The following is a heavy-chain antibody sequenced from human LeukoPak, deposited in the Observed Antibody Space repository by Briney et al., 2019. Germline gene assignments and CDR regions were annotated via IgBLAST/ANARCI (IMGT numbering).Heavy chain of an antibody. CDR2: IYPSGST. CDR3: ARHPRPAIHWYFDL. Sequence: SETLSLTCTVSGDSISNYYWSWVRQLPGKGLEWIGYIYPSGSTDYSPSLKSRVTMSLDTSKNQFSLNLNSVTAPDTAVYYCARHPRPAIHWYFDLWGRGTLVTVSS. CDR1: GDSISNYY. V-gene: IGHV4-4*09. D-gene: IGHD3-3*01. J-gene: IGHJ2*01.